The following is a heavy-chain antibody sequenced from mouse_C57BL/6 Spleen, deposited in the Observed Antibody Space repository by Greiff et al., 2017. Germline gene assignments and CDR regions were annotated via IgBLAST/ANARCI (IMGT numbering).Heavy chain of an antibody. Sequence: QVQLQQPGAELVKPGASVKLSCQASGYTFTSYWMHWVKPRPGRGLEWIGRIDPTSGGTKYTEQFKSNATLTVDKPSSTAYMQLSILTSEDSAVYYIARHLNYYAMDYWGQGTSVTVSS. CDR1: GYTFTSYW. J-gene: IGHJ4*01. CDR3: ARHLNYYAMDY. V-gene: IGHV1-72*01. CDR2: IDPTSGGT.